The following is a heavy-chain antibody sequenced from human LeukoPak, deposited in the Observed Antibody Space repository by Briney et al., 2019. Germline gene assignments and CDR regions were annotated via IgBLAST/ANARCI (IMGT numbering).Heavy chain of an antibody. CDR2: IYSGGST. CDR1: GFTVSSNY. Sequence: PGGSLRLSCAASGFTVSSNYMSWVRQAPGKGLEWVSVIYSGGSTYYADSVKGRFTISRHNSKNTLYLQMNSLRAEDTAVHYCARLLRSEIDIWGQGTMVTVSS. D-gene: IGHD5-12*01. CDR3: ARLLRSEIDI. V-gene: IGHV3-53*04. J-gene: IGHJ3*02.